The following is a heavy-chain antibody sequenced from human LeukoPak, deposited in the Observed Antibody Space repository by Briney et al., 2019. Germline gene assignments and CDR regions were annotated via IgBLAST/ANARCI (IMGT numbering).Heavy chain of an antibody. V-gene: IGHV5-51*01. CDR1: GYSFTSYW. D-gene: IGHD5-24*01. J-gene: IGHJ4*02. CDR2: IYPGDSDT. CDR3: ARGDGYNLFDY. Sequence: GESLKISCKAFGYSFTSYWIGWVRRMPGKGLEWMGIIYPGDSDTRYSPSFQGQVTISADKSISTAYLQWSSLKASDTAIYYCARGDGYNLFDYWGQGTLVTVSS.